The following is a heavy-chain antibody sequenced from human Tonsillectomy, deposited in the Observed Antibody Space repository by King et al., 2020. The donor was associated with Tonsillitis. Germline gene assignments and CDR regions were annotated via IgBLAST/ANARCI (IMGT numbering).Heavy chain of an antibody. Sequence: VQLVESGAEVKKPGSSVKVSCKAFGGTFSSYGISWVRQAPGHGLEWMGEIIPKFGTTNYAQKFQGRVTITADESTSTAYMELSSLRSEDTAVFYCAGGTSIGASFDYWGQGTLVTVSS. J-gene: IGHJ4*02. CDR2: IIPKFGTT. V-gene: IGHV1-69*01. CDR1: GGTFSSYG. D-gene: IGHD5-12*01. CDR3: AGGTSIGASFDY.